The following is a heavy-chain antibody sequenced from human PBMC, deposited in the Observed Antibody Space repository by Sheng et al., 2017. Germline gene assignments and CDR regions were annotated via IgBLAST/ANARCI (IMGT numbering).Heavy chain of an antibody. V-gene: IGHV4-59*01. Sequence: QLQLQESGPGLVTPSETLSLTCTVSGGSISDYYWSWIRQPPGKGLEWIGYMYYSGSTNYNPSLESRVTMSLDKFQNQFSLKLASVTAADTAVYYCARDPQGYYYYTDVWGQGTNGHRLL. CDR2: MYYSGST. CDR3: ARDPQGYYYYTDV. CDR1: GGSISDYY. J-gene: IGHJ6*03.